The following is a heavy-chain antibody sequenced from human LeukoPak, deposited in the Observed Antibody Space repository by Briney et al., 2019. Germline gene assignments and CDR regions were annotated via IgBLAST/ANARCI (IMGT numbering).Heavy chain of an antibody. J-gene: IGHJ3*02. CDR2: IYYSGST. CDR3: ARAASHRARWLLKPDDAFDI. V-gene: IGHV4-39*07. D-gene: IGHD5-24*01. CDR1: GGSISSSSYY. Sequence: SETLSLTCTVSGGSISSSSYYWGWIRQPPGKGLEWIGSIYYSGSTYYNPSLKSRVTISVDTSKNQFSLKLSSVTAADTAVYYCARAASHRARWLLKPDDAFDIWGQGTMVTVSS.